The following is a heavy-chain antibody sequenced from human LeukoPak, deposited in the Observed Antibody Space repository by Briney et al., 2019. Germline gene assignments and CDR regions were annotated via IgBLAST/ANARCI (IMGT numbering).Heavy chain of an antibody. V-gene: IGHV1-18*01. J-gene: IGHJ4*02. CDR2: ISGHNGSP. CDR1: GYTFTSPG. CDR3: ARTYSSSYYEY. D-gene: IGHD6-13*01. Sequence: GASVKVSCKASGYTFTSPGLAWVRQAPGQGPECMGWISGHNGSPNYSPRFQGRVTMTTDSSTSTAYLEVTSLRSDDTAIYYCARTYSSSYYEYWGQGTVVTVS.